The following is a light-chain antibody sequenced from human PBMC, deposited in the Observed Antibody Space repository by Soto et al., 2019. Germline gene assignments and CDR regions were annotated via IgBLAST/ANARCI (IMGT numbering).Light chain of an antibody. CDR3: QDDDWSPLT. Sequence: EVVLTQSPGTLSLSPGERGTLSCRASQSISSAHLVWYQQKPGQAPRLLIYGASSSATGIPARFSVSGSGTDFTSTISRLEPEALAVDYCQDDDWSPLTFGGGTKVERK. V-gene: IGKV3-20*01. J-gene: IGKJ4*01. CDR1: QSISSAH. CDR2: GAS.